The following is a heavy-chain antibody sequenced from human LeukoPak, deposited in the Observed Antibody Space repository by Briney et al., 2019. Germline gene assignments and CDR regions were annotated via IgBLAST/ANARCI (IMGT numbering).Heavy chain of an antibody. D-gene: IGHD2-21*02. CDR3: ARARCGGDCYWDY. Sequence: GGSLRLSCAASGFTFSSYAMHWVRQAPRKGLEWVAVISYDGSNKYYADSVKGRFTISRDNSKNTLYLQMNSLRAEDTAVYYCARARCGGDCYWDYWGQGTLVTVSS. CDR2: ISYDGSNK. V-gene: IGHV3-30-3*01. CDR1: GFTFSSYA. J-gene: IGHJ4*02.